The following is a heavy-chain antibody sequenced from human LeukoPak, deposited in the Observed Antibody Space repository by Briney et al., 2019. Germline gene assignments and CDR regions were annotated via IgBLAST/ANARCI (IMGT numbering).Heavy chain of an antibody. Sequence: GGSLRLSCAASGFTFSSYSMNWVRQAPGKGLEWVSSISSSSSYIYYADSVKGRFTISRDNAKNSLYLQMNSLRAEDTAVYYCARDSSGYFIDYWGRGTLVTVPS. D-gene: IGHD3-22*01. CDR3: ARDSSGYFIDY. CDR1: GFTFSSYS. J-gene: IGHJ4*02. CDR2: ISSSSSYI. V-gene: IGHV3-21*01.